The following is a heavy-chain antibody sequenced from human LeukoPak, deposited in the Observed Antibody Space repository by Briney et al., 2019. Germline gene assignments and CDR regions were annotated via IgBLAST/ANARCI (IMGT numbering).Heavy chain of an antibody. CDR1: GYSISSGYY. D-gene: IGHD3-10*01. CDR3: ARYGHWFDP. CDR2: VHHSADT. Sequence: SETLSLTCAVSGYSISSGYYWGWIRQPPGKGLEYIGSVHHSADTYCNPSLKSRVTMSIDTSKNQFSLKLNSVTAADTAVYYCARYGHWFDPWGQGTLVTVSS. J-gene: IGHJ5*02. V-gene: IGHV4-38-2*01.